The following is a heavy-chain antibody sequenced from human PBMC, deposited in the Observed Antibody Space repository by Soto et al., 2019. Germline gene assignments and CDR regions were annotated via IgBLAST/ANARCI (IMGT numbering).Heavy chain of an antibody. J-gene: IGHJ6*02. V-gene: IGHV1-58*01. Sequence: ASVKVSCKASGFTFTSSAVQWVRKARGQRLEWIGWIVVGSGNTNYAQKFQERVTITRDMSTSTAYMELSSLRSEDTAVYYCAADSPYYDILTGFNGMDVWGQGTTVTVSS. CDR2: IVVGSGNT. D-gene: IGHD3-9*01. CDR3: AADSPYYDILTGFNGMDV. CDR1: GFTFTSSA.